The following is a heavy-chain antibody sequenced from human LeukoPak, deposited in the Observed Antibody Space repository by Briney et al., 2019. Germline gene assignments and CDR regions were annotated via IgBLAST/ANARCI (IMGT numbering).Heavy chain of an antibody. V-gene: IGHV3-53*01. CDR3: ARVGGMTTVVTHSDY. D-gene: IGHD4-23*01. Sequence: PGGSLRLSCAASGLTVSSTHMSWVRQAPGKGLEWVSVMYAGGSTYYADSVRGRFTISRDNAKKSLYLQMNSLRAEDTAVYYCARVGGMTTVVTHSDYWGQGTLVTVSS. CDR1: GLTVSSTH. CDR2: MYAGGST. J-gene: IGHJ4*02.